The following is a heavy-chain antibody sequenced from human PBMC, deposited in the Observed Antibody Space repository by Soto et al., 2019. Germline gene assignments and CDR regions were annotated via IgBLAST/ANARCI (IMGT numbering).Heavy chain of an antibody. CDR3: AHWTYYYDSSAYYIPPPHGAFDI. CDR1: GFSLSTSGVG. V-gene: IGHV2-5*02. D-gene: IGHD3-22*01. J-gene: IGHJ3*02. Sequence: SGPTLVNPTQTLTLTCTFSGFSLSTSGVGVGWIRQPPGKALDWLALIYWDDHKRYSPSLKSRLTITRDTSKNQVVLTITNMDPVDTATYYCAHWTYYYDSSAYYIPPPHGAFDIWGQGTMVT. CDR2: IYWDDHK.